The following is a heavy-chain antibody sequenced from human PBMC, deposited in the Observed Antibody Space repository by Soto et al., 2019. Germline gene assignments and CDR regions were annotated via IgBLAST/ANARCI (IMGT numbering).Heavy chain of an antibody. Sequence: LPETLSLTCAVYGGSFGGYYWSWIRQPPGKGLEWIGEINHSGSTNYNPSLKSRVTISVDTSKNQFSLKLSSVTAADTAVYYCATGITMVRGAPHYWFDPWGQGTLVTVSS. V-gene: IGHV4-34*01. J-gene: IGHJ5*02. CDR3: ATGITMVRGAPHYWFDP. CDR2: INHSGST. CDR1: GGSFGGYY. D-gene: IGHD3-10*01.